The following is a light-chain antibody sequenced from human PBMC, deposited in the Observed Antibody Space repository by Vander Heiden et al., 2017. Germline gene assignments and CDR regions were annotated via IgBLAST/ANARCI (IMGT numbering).Light chain of an antibody. CDR3: QVWHSSSDRV. Sequence: YVLTQPPSVSVAPGQTARITCGGDNIGTKSVHWYQQKPGQAPVLVVYEDSDRPPGIPERLSGSNSGNTATLTISSVEAGDEADYFCQVWHSSSDRVFGGGTKLTVL. V-gene: IGLV3-21*02. CDR1: NIGTKS. J-gene: IGLJ3*02. CDR2: EDS.